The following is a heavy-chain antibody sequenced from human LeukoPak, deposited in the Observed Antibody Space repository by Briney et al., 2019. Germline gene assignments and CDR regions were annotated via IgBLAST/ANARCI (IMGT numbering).Heavy chain of an antibody. V-gene: IGHV3-23*01. D-gene: IGHD3-22*01. CDR1: GFTFSSYA. CDR2: ISGSGGST. J-gene: IGHJ4*02. CDR3: AKDGYYYDVSGYYYLDY. Sequence: GGSLRLSCAASGFTFSSYAMSWVRQAPGKGLEWVSAISGSGGSTYYADSVKGRFTISRDNSKNTLYLQMNSLRTEDTAVYYCAKDGYYYDVSGYYYLDYWGQGTLVTVSS.